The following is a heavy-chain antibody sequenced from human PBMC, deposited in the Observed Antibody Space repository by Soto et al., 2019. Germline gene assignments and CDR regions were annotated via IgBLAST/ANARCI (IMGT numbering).Heavy chain of an antibody. Sequence: ESGGGLVKPGGSLRLSCAASGFTFSSYSMNWVRQAPGKGLEWVSSISSSSSYIYYADSVKGRFTISRDNAKNSLYLQMNSLRAEDTAVYYCARGSHLILVHYGYWGQGTLVTVSS. CDR2: ISSSSSYI. CDR1: GFTFSSYS. J-gene: IGHJ4*02. CDR3: ARGSHLILVHYGY. V-gene: IGHV3-21*01. D-gene: IGHD6-13*01.